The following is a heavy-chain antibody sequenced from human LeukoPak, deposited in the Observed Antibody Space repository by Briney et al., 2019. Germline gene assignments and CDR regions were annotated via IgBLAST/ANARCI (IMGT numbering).Heavy chain of an antibody. V-gene: IGHV3-49*04. J-gene: IGHJ4*02. CDR1: GFTFGDYA. D-gene: IGHD3-10*01. CDR2: IRSKAYGGTT. Sequence: PGRSLRLSCTASGFTFGDYAMGWVRQAPGKGLEGVGFIRSKAYGGTTEYAASVKGRFTISRDDSKSIAYLQMNSLKTEDTAVYYCTRRVLLWFGELGSYYFDYWGQGTLVTVSS. CDR3: TRRVLLWFGELGSYYFDY.